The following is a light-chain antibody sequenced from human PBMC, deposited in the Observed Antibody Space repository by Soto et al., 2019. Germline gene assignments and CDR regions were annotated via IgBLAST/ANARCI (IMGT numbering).Light chain of an antibody. CDR3: NSYTSSSTYV. CDR1: SSDVGAFNY. V-gene: IGLV2-14*03. Sequence: QSALTQPASVSGSPGQSITISCTGTSSDVGAFNYVSWYQHHPGKAPKLMIDDVTNRPSGVSYRFSGSKSGNTASLTIPGIQAEDDADYYCNSYTSSSTYVFGTGTKLTVL. J-gene: IGLJ1*01. CDR2: DVT.